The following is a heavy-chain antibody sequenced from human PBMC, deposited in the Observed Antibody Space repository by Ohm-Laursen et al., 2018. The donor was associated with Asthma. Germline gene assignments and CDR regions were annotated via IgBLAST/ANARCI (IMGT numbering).Heavy chain of an antibody. J-gene: IGHJ5*02. D-gene: IGHD2-2*01. CDR1: GYTFTSYA. CDR3: ARGAEDIVVVPAASDDWFDP. V-gene: IGHV1-3*01. CDR2: IHAGHGTT. Sequence: VSSVKVSCKASGYTFTSYAMHWVLQAPGQRLAWMGWIHAGHGTTQSSQKFQGRVTITRDTSASTAYMELSSLRSEDTAVYYCARGAEDIVVVPAASDDWFDPWGQGTLVTVSS.